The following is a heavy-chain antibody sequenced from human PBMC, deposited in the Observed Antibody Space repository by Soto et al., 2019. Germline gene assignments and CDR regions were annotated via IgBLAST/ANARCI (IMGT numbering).Heavy chain of an antibody. J-gene: IGHJ4*02. CDR1: GFTFSSYG. CDR2: ISYDGSNK. D-gene: IGHD2-21*02. CDR3: AKVSRIVVVTAPYDY. V-gene: IGHV3-30*18. Sequence: QVQLVESGGGVVQPGRSLRLSCAASGFTFSSYGMHWVRQAPGKGLEWVAVISYDGSNKYYADSVKGRFTISRDNSKNTLYLQMNILRAEDTAVYYCAKVSRIVVVTAPYDYWGQGTLVTVSS.